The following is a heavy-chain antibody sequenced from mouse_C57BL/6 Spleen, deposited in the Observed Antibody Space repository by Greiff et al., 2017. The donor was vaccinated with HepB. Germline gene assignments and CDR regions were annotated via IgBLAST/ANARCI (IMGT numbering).Heavy chain of an antibody. CDR2: IDPETGGT. J-gene: IGHJ4*01. Sequence: VQGVESGAELVRPGASVTLSCKASGYTFTDYEMHWVKQTPVHGLEWIGAIDPETGGTAYNQKFKGKAILTADKSSSTAYMELRSLTSEDSAVYYCTRYYAAMDYWGQGTSVTVSS. V-gene: IGHV1-15*01. CDR3: TRYYAAMDY. CDR1: GYTFTDYE. D-gene: IGHD1-1*02.